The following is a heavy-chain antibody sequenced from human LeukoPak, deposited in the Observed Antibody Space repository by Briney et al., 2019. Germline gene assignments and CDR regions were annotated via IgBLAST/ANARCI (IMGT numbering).Heavy chain of an antibody. CDR2: IYTSGST. J-gene: IGHJ3*02. D-gene: IGHD3-10*01. CDR1: GGSISSGSYY. CDR3: ARGVTMVRGVIIDAFDI. Sequence: PSQTLSLTCTVSGGSISSGSYYWSWIRQPAGKGLEWIGRIYTSGSTNYNPSLKSRVTISVDTSKNQFSLKLSSVTAADTAVYYCARGVTMVRGVIIDAFDIWGQGTMVTVSS. V-gene: IGHV4-61*02.